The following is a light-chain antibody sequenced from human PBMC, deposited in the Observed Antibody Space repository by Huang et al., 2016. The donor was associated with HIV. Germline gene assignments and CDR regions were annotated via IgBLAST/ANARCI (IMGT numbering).Light chain of an antibody. V-gene: IGKV1-12*01. CDR2: SKS. CDR3: QQANMYPRS. Sequence: IQLTQSPSSVSASEGDTVRITCRASQDISSWLAWYQQKPREAPTSLIHSKSILQSGVPSRFNGSGSGTDFFLTINSLRPDDFATYYCQQANMYPRSFGQGTRLDMK. J-gene: IGKJ5*01. CDR1: QDISSW.